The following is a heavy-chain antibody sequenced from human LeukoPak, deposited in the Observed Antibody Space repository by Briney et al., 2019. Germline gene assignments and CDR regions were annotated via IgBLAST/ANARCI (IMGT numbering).Heavy chain of an antibody. CDR3: ARSLGDSSGYYPLPFDY. CDR2: ISGYNGNT. Sequence: ASVKVSCKASGYTFSNYGITWVRQAPGQGLEWMGRISGYNGNTNFAQKLQGRVSMTTDTSTYTSDMELRSLRSDDTAVYYCARSLGDSSGYYPLPFDYWGQGTLVIVSS. J-gene: IGHJ4*02. CDR1: GYTFSNYG. D-gene: IGHD3-22*01. V-gene: IGHV1-18*01.